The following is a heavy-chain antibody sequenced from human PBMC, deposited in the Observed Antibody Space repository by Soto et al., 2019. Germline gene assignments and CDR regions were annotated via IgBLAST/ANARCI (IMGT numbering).Heavy chain of an antibody. CDR3: ARPQNCNNLFDT. J-gene: IGHJ5*02. CDR1: GGSITDYY. Sequence: SATLSLSCPLSGGSITDYYWSWIQQSPGKGRGWIGCSYYSGSTSYNPSLRSRVTISIDTSKTQVSLRLRSVTAADTAVYYYARPQNCNNLFDTWCQGTLVTVS. CDR2: SYYSGST. V-gene: IGHV4-59*08. D-gene: IGHD1-1*01.